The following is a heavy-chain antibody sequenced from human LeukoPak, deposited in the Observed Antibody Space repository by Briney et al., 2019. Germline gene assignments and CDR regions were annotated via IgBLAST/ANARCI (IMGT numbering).Heavy chain of an antibody. D-gene: IGHD2-15*01. J-gene: IGHJ4*02. CDR2: ISAYNGNT. V-gene: IGHV1-18*04. Sequence: ASVKVSCKASGYTFTSYGISWVRQAPGQGLEWMGWISAYNGNTNYAQKLQGRVTMTTDTSTSTAYMELRSLRSDDTAVYGCARDWIFRSGGSPDRPYFDYWGQGTLVTVSS. CDR1: GYTFTSYG. CDR3: ARDWIFRSGGSPDRPYFDY.